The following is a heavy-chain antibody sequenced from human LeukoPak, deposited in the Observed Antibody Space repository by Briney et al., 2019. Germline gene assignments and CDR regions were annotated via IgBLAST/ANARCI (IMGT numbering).Heavy chain of an antibody. Sequence: SETLSLTCTVSGGSMSSYYWSWIRQPPGKGLEWIRYIYYSGSTNYNPSLKSRVTISVDTSKNQFSLKLSSVTAADTAVYYCARDSQSYYTRWFDPWGQGTLVTVSS. J-gene: IGHJ5*02. D-gene: IGHD3-3*01. CDR2: IYYSGST. CDR1: GGSMSSYY. CDR3: ARDSQSYYTRWFDP. V-gene: IGHV4-59*01.